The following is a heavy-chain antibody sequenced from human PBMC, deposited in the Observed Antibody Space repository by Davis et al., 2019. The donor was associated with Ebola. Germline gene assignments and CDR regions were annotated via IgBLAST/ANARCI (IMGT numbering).Heavy chain of an antibody. Sequence: GESLKISCAASGFTFSSYAMHWVRQAPGKGLEWVSYISISGSTIYYADSVKGRFTISRDNAKNSLYLQMNSLRAEDTAVYYCAREASGSALAAFDIWGQGTMVTVSS. CDR3: AREASGSALAAFDI. V-gene: IGHV3-48*04. D-gene: IGHD1-26*01. J-gene: IGHJ3*02. CDR2: ISISGSTI. CDR1: GFTFSSYA.